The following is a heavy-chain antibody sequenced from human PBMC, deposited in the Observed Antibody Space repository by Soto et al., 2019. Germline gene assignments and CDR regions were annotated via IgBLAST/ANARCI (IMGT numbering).Heavy chain of an antibody. J-gene: IGHJ6*02. CDR1: GGPISGYY. CDR2: VYYSGGA. Sequence: PSETLSLTCSVSGGPISGYYWSWIRQPPGKGLEWIGNVYYSGGAKYNPSVKRRVSISVDTSKNQFSLNLSSVTAADTAVYYCTRDGDGRMTTNPYYYYGMDVGGPGITVT. V-gene: IGHV4-59*01. CDR3: TRDGDGRMTTNPYYYYGMDV. D-gene: IGHD2-21*02.